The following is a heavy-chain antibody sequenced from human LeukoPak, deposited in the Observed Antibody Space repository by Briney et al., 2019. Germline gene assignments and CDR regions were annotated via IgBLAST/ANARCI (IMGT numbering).Heavy chain of an antibody. D-gene: IGHD3-9*01. V-gene: IGHV4-34*01. CDR1: RGSLWGYY. J-gene: IGHJ4*02. Sequence: PSETLSLTCAVYRGSLWGYYWGWSRQPPGKGLEWIGEINHSGSTNYHPSLKSRVTISVETSKNQFSLKLSSVTAADTAVCYCASSRKVDWIPDYWGQRTLVTVSS. CDR3: ASSRKVDWIPDY. CDR2: INHSGST.